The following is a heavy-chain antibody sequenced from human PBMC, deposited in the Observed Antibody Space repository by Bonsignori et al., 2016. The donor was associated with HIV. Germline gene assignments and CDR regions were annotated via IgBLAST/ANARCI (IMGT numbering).Heavy chain of an antibody. CDR2: IKQDGSEK. CDR3: ARDWRGSPGYYYYMDV. D-gene: IGHD1-26*01. V-gene: IGHV3-7*03. Sequence: GESLKISCAASGFTFSSYWMSWVRQAPGKGLEWVANIKQDGSEKYYVDSVKGRFTISRDNAKNSLYLQMNSLRAEDTAVYYCARDWRGSPGYYYYMDVWGKGTTVTVSS. J-gene: IGHJ6*03. CDR1: GFTFSSYW.